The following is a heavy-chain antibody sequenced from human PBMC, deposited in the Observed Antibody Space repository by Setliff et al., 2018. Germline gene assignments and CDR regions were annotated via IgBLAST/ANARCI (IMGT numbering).Heavy chain of an antibody. D-gene: IGHD2-15*01. CDR1: GFTFSSYT. CDR3: AKDDAGYCSGGSCYAPFDY. V-gene: IGHV3-48*01. CDR2: IANGGSPI. Sequence: GGSLRLSCAASGFTFSSYTMNWVRQAPGKGLEWLSYIANGGSPIYYADSVKGRFTISRDNAKNSLYLQMNSLRAEDTAVYYCAKDDAGYCSGGSCYAPFDYWGQGTLVTVSS. J-gene: IGHJ4*02.